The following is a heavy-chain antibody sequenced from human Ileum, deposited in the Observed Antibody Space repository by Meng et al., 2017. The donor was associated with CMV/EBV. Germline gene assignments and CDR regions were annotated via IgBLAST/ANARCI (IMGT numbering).Heavy chain of an antibody. CDR2: ISYERDKP. D-gene: IGHD3-3*01. V-gene: IGHV3-30*02. CDR3: AKDWSGDYNWFNP. J-gene: IGHJ5*02. Sequence: GESLKISCAGSGFDFGNYGIHLVRQAPGKGLEWVAYISYERDKPYYGDTVKGRFTISRDNYKSTAYLQMNSLRAEDTAKYYCAKDWSGDYNWFNPWGQGTLVTVSS. CDR1: GFDFGNYG.